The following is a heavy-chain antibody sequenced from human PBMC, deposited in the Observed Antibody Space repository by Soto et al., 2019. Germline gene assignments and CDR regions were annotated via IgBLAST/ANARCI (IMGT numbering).Heavy chain of an antibody. CDR2: ISGSGGIT. J-gene: IGHJ6*02. D-gene: IGHD2-2*01. CDR3: AKDRVGDYYYYGLDV. V-gene: IGHV3-23*01. CDR1: GFTFSTYG. Sequence: EVQLLESGGGLVQPGGSAKLSCAASGFTFSTYGMIWVRQAAGRGLEWVSSISGSGGITYYADSVKGRFTISRDNSKNTLYLQMEYLRAEDRAVYYCAKDRVGDYYYYGLDVWGQGTTVTVSS.